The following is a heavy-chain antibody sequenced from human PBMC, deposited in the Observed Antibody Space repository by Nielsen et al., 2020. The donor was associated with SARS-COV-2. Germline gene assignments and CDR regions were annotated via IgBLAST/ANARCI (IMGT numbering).Heavy chain of an antibody. V-gene: IGHV4-39*01. J-gene: IGHJ4*02. CDR3: AGDVLRFLEWLSTDFDY. Sequence: WIRQPPGKGLEWIGSIYYSGSTYYNPSLKSRVTISVDTSKNQFSLKLSSVTAADTAVYYCAGDVLRFLEWLSTDFDYWGQGTLVTVSS. D-gene: IGHD3-3*01. CDR2: IYYSGST.